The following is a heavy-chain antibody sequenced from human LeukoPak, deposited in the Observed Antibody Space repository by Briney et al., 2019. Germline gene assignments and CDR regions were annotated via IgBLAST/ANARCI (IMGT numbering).Heavy chain of an antibody. V-gene: IGHV1-2*02. J-gene: IGHJ4*02. CDR3: ARVRRGRVGADSNFDY. D-gene: IGHD1-26*01. CDR1: GYTFTGYY. CDR2: INPNSGGT. Sequence: ASVKVSCKASGYTFTGYYMHWVRQAPGQGLEWMGWINPNSGGTNYAQKFQGRVTMTRDTSISTAYMELSRLRSDDTAVYYCARVRRGRVGADSNFDYWGQGTLVTVSS.